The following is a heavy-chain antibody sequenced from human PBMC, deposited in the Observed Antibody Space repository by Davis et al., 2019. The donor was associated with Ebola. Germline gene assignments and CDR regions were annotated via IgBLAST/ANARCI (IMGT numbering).Heavy chain of an antibody. J-gene: IGHJ4*02. CDR2: INHSGST. Sequence: PSETLSLTCAVYGGSFSGYYWSWIRQPPGKGLEWIGEINHSGSTNYNPSLKNRVTISVDTPKNQFSLKLNSVTAADTAVYYCARRNIAVRPFDYWGQGTLVTVSS. V-gene: IGHV4-34*01. CDR3: ARRNIAVRPFDY. D-gene: IGHD6-6*01. CDR1: GGSFSGYY.